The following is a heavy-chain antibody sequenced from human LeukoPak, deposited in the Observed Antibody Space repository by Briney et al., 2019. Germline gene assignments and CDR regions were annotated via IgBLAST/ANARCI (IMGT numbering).Heavy chain of an antibody. CDR1: GDSVSSNSAA. CDR3: ARLGYDTPDVDY. D-gene: IGHD5-12*01. J-gene: IGHJ4*02. V-gene: IGHV6-1*01. CDR2: TYYRSKWYN. Sequence: SQTLSLTCAISGDSVSSNSAAWNWIRQSPSRGLEWLGRTYYRSKWYNDYAESVKSRITINPDTSKNRFSLQLNSVTPEDTAVYYCARLGYDTPDVDYWGQGTLVTVSS.